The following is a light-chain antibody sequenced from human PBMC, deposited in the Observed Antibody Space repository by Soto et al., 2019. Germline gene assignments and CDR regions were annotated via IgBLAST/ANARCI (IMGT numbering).Light chain of an antibody. V-gene: IGKV1-5*03. CDR2: KAS. CDR3: QQYNSYPWM. CDR1: QSISSW. J-gene: IGKJ1*01. Sequence: DIQMTQSPSTLSASVGDRVTITCRASQSISSWLAWYQQKPGKAPKLLIYKASSLESGVPSRFSGSGSGTEFTLPISSLQPDDFATYYCQQYNSYPWMFGQGTKVEIK.